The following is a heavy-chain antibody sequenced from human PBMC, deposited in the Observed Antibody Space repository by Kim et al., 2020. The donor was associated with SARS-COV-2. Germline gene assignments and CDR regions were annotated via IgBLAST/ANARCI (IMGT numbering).Heavy chain of an antibody. Sequence: GGSLRLSCAASGFTFSAYALHWVRQAPGKGLEWVSLIAYDGSYISYPDSVKGRFIISRDNTKSTLYLQMNSLRPEDTAVYYCLTEIDYRSFDLWGQGTLVTVS. CDR2: IAYDGSYI. D-gene: IGHD3-16*01. CDR3: LTEIDYRSFDL. J-gene: IGHJ4*02. V-gene: IGHV3-30*04. CDR1: GFTFSAYA.